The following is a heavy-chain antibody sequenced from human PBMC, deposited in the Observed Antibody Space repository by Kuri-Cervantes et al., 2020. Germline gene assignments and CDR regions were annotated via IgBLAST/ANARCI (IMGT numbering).Heavy chain of an antibody. CDR2: MNPNSGNT. J-gene: IGHJ6*03. CDR3: ARGHRITIFGVVIRIRTHMDV. Sequence: ASVKVSCKASGGTFSSYAISWVRQAPGQGLEWMGWMNPNSGNTGYAQKFQGRVTMTRNTSISTAYMELSSLRSEDTAVYYCARGHRITIFGVVIRIRTHMDVWGKGTTVTVSS. D-gene: IGHD3-3*01. V-gene: IGHV1-8*02. CDR1: GGTFSSYA.